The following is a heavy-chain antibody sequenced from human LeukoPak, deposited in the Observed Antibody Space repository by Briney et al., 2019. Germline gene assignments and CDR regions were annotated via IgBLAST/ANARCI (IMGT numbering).Heavy chain of an antibody. CDR3: ARDPGRGNKWFGERKKGQIFDY. J-gene: IGHJ4*02. D-gene: IGHD3-10*01. CDR1: GFTFSSYW. CDR2: IKQDGSEK. Sequence: GGSLRLSCAASGFTFSSYWMSWVRQAPGKGLEWVANIKQDGSEKYYVDSVKGRFTISRDNAKNSLYLQMNSLRAEDTAVYYCARDPGRGNKWFGERKKGQIFDYWGQGTLVTVSS. V-gene: IGHV3-7*01.